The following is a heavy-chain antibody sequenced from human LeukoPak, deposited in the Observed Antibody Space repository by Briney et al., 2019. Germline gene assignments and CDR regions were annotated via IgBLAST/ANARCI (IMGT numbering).Heavy chain of an antibody. CDR2: IYSGGNT. CDR1: GFTVSSSY. J-gene: IGHJ2*01. Sequence: GGPLRLSCAVSGFTVSSSYMSWVRQAPGKGLEWVSFIYSGGNTYYTDSVKGRFTISRDNSKNTLYLQMNSLRAEDTAVYYCARRVTTGSYFDLWGRGTLVTVSS. CDR3: ARRVTTGSYFDL. D-gene: IGHD4-17*01. V-gene: IGHV3-66*01.